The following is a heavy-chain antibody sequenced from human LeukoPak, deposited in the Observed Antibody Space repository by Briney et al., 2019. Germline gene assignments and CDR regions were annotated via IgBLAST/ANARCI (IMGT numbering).Heavy chain of an antibody. J-gene: IGHJ4*02. CDR3: ARARWQLVPYFDS. Sequence: ASVKVSCMASGYTFTDYYMHWVRQAPGQGLEWMGWINPNSGGTNFAQKFQGRVAMTRETFISTAYLELGSLRSDDTAVYFCARARWQLVPYFDSWGQGTLVTVSS. CDR2: INPNSGGT. D-gene: IGHD6-6*01. CDR1: GYTFTDYY. V-gene: IGHV1-2*02.